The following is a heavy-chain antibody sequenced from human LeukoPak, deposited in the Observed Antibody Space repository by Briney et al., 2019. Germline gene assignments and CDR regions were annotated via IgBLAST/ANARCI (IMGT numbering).Heavy chain of an antibody. CDR1: GFTFSSYS. CDR2: ISSSSSYI. J-gene: IGHJ6*02. V-gene: IGHV3-21*01. D-gene: IGHD5-24*01. Sequence: GGSLRLSCAASGFTFSSYSMNWVRQAPGKGLEWASSISSSSSYIYYADSVKGRFTISRDNAKNSLYLQMNSLRAEDTAVYYCARDREMATFVYGMDVWGQGTTVTVSS. CDR3: ARDREMATFVYGMDV.